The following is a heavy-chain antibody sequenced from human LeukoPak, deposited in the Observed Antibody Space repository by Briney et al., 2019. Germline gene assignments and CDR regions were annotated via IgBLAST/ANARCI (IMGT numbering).Heavy chain of an antibody. CDR3: VRDKGIQYSSSLDY. D-gene: IGHD6-6*01. CDR2: INWNGGSI. V-gene: IGHV3-20*04. CDR1: GFPFDDYG. Sequence: RPGGSLRLSCAASGFPFDDYGMNWVRPSPGKGLDWVSGINWNGGSIGYADSVKGRFTISRDNAKNSLYLQMNSLRAEDTAFYYCVRDKGIQYSSSLDYWGQGTLVTVSS. J-gene: IGHJ4*02.